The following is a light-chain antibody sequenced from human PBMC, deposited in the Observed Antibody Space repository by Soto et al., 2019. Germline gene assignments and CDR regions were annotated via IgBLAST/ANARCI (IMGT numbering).Light chain of an antibody. Sequence: DIQMTQSPSSLFASVGDRVTITCRASQSISNYLNWYQQKPGKAPKLLIYAASSLQSGVPSRFSGSGSGTDFTLTISSLQPEDSATYYCQQSYSTPRTFGQGTKLEIK. CDR1: QSISNY. J-gene: IGKJ2*01. CDR2: AAS. CDR3: QQSYSTPRT. V-gene: IGKV1-39*01.